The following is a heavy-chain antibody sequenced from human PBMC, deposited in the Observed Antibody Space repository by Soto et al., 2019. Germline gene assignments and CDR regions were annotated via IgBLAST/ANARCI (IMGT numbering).Heavy chain of an antibody. Sequence: ASVKVSCKASGYSFTSYSIGWVRQAPGQGLEWMGWINAYNGNTNYAQNFQGRVTLTTDKSTSTAYMELSSLRSEDTAVYYCAMVDENDTSSPLYVWGQGTTVTVSS. J-gene: IGHJ6*02. CDR3: AMVDENDTSSPLYV. V-gene: IGHV1-18*01. CDR1: GYSFTSYS. CDR2: INAYNGNT. D-gene: IGHD2-8*01.